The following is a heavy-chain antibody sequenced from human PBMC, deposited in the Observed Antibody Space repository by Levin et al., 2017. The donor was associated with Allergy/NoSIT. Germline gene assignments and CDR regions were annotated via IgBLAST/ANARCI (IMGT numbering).Heavy chain of an antibody. CDR3: ARYNSDVSGYSSSWYRSKYYYYYYGMDV. Sequence: PSETLSLTCAVYGGSFSGYYWSWIRQPPGKGLEWIGEINHSGSTNYNPSLKSRVTISVDTSKNQFSLKLSSVTAADTAVYYCARYNSDVSGYSSSWYRSKYYYYYYGMDVWGQGTTVTVSS. CDR1: GGSFSGYY. CDR2: INHSGST. J-gene: IGHJ6*02. D-gene: IGHD6-13*01. V-gene: IGHV4-34*01.